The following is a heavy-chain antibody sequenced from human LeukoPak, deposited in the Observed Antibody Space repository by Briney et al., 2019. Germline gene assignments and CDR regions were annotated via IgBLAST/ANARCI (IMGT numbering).Heavy chain of an antibody. D-gene: IGHD5-12*01. Sequence: ASVKVSCKASGHTFTSYGISWVRQAPGQGLEWMGWISAYNGNTNYAQKFQGRVTMTTDTSTSTAYMELRSLRSDDTAVYYCAREEYSGYDYYSELLDPWGQGTLVTVSS. V-gene: IGHV1-18*04. CDR1: GHTFTSYG. CDR3: AREEYSGYDYYSELLDP. CDR2: ISAYNGNT. J-gene: IGHJ5*02.